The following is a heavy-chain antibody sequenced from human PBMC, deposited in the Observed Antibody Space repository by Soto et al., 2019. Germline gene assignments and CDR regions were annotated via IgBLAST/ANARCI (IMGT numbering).Heavy chain of an antibody. J-gene: IGHJ4*02. CDR3: ARVSPVGDFDWFNFDY. D-gene: IGHD3-9*01. CDR1: GGSISSYY. Sequence: KSSETLSLTCTVSGGSISSYYWSWIRQPPGKGLEWIGYIYYSGSTNYNPSLKSRVTISVDTSKNQFSLKLSSVTAADTAVYYCARVSPVGDFDWFNFDYWGQGTLVTVSS. V-gene: IGHV4-59*01. CDR2: IYYSGST.